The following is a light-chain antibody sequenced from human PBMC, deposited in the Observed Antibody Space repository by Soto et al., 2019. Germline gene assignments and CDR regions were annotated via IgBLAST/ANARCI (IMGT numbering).Light chain of an antibody. CDR1: QTISSW. V-gene: IGKV1-5*03. J-gene: IGKJ1*01. CDR2: KAS. CDR3: QHRNGWPWT. Sequence: DIQMTQSPSTLSGSVGDRVTITCRASQTISSWLAWYQQKPGKAPKLLIYKASTLKSGVPSRFSGSGSGTEFTLTITSLEPEDFAVYYCQHRNGWPWTFGQGTEVEIK.